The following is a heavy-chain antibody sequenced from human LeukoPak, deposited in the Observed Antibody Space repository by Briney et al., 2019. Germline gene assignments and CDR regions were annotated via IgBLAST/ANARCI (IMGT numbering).Heavy chain of an antibody. CDR3: MRDLGYHGELCH. Sequence: GGSLRLSCTASGFSVTSTYMSWVRQAPGKGLEWVSVIYSGGGTYYAHSVKGRFTISRHDSQNTVYLQMNSLKRDDTAVYYCMRDLGYHGELCHWGQGTLVTVSS. CDR1: GFSVTSTY. CDR2: IYSGGGT. V-gene: IGHV3-53*04. J-gene: IGHJ4*02. D-gene: IGHD3-16*02.